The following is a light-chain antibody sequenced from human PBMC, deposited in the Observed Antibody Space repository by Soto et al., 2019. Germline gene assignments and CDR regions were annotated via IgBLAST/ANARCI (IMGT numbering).Light chain of an antibody. CDR1: QSLLHSNGYNY. CDR3: MQALQTPT. CDR2: LGS. V-gene: IGKV2-28*01. Sequence: DIVMTQSPLSLPVTPGEPASISCRSSQSLLHSNGYNYLDWYLQKPGQSPQLQIYLGSNRASGVPDRFSGSGSGTDFTLKISRVEAEDVGVYYCMQALQTPTFGQGTRLEIK. J-gene: IGKJ5*01.